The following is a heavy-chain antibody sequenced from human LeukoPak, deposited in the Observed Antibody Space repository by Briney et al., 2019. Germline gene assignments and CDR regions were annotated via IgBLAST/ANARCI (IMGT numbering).Heavy chain of an antibody. D-gene: IGHD3-10*01. V-gene: IGHV4-38-2*02. Sequence: SETLSLTCTVSGYSISSGYYWGWIRQPPGKGLEWIRSIYHSGSTYYNPSLKSRVTISVDTSKNQFSLKLSSVTAADTAVYYCAREYYYGSGDVWGKGTTVTVSS. CDR2: IYHSGST. CDR1: GYSISSGYY. CDR3: AREYYYGSGDV. J-gene: IGHJ6*04.